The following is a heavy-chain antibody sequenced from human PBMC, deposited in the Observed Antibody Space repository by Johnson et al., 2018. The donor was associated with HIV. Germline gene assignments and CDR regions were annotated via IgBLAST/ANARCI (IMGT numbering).Heavy chain of an antibody. Sequence: VQLVESGGGLVQPGRSLRLSCAASGFTFHDYDIHWVRQAPGKGLEWVSAISGSGANTYYADSVKGRFTISRDNAKNSLYLQMNSLRAEDTAVYYCASWPHGSGSYQIDIWGQGKVVTVSS. D-gene: IGHD3-10*01. V-gene: IGHV3-9*01. J-gene: IGHJ3*02. CDR2: ISGSGANT. CDR3: ASWPHGSGSYQIDI. CDR1: GFTFHDYD.